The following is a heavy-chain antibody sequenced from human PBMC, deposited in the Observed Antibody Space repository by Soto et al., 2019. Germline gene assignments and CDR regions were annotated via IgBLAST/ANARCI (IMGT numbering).Heavy chain of an antibody. CDR2: ISSSSSYI. D-gene: IGHD3-16*01. V-gene: IGHV3-21*01. CDR3: ARDDVADYIWGSYRNDY. J-gene: IGHJ4*02. Sequence: AGGSLRLSCAASGFTFSSYSMNWVRQAPGKGLEWVSSISSSSSYIYYADPVKGRFTISRDNAKNSLYLQMNSLRAEDTAVYYCARDDVADYIWGSYRNDYWGQGTLVTVSS. CDR1: GFTFSSYS.